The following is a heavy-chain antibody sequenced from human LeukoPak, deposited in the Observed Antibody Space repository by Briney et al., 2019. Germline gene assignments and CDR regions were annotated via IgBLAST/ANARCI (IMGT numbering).Heavy chain of an antibody. CDR2: ISSSSSYT. D-gene: IGHD3-22*01. CDR3: ARDVVYDSSGYAFDI. CDR1: GFTFSDYY. V-gene: IGHV3-11*05. Sequence: PGGSLRLSCAASGFTFSDYYMSWIRPAPGKGLEWVSYISSSSSYTNYADSVKGRFTISRDNAKNSLYLQMNSMRAEDTAVYYCARDVVYDSSGYAFDIWGQGTMVTVSS. J-gene: IGHJ3*02.